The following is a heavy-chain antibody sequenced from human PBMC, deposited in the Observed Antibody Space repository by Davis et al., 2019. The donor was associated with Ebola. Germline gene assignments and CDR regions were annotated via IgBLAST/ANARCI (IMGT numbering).Heavy chain of an antibody. J-gene: IGHJ4*02. Sequence: GESLKISCAASGFTFSDVWMSWVRQAPGKGLEWVAVVSFDGRVTHYGDSVKGRFTVSRDNSRNTVSLQMSSLRTDDTGVYYCAKETNEYVSSSNDYWGQGILVTVSS. V-gene: IGHV3-30*18. CDR1: GFTFSDVW. CDR3: AKETNEYVSSSNDY. D-gene: IGHD6-6*01. CDR2: VSFDGRVT.